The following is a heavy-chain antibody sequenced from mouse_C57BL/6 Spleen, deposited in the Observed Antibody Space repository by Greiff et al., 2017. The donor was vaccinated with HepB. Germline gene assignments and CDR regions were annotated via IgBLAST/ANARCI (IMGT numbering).Heavy chain of an antibody. V-gene: IGHV5-12*01. J-gene: IGHJ1*03. CDR2: ISNGGGST. Sequence: EVMLVESGGGLVQPGGSLKLSCAASGFTFSDYYMYWVRQTPEKRLEWVAYISNGGGSTYYPDTVKGRFTISRDNAKNNLYLQMSRLKSEDTARYYCARLYWYFDVWGTGTTVIVSS. CDR3: ARLYWYFDV. CDR1: GFTFSDYY.